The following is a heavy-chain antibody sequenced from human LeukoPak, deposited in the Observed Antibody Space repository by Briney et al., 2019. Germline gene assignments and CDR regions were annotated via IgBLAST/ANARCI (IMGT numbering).Heavy chain of an antibody. CDR2: ISGSGGST. CDR3: ASSPGANGELLWENYFDY. Sequence: GGSLRLSCAASGFTFSSYAMSWVRQAPGKGLEWVSAISGSGGSTYYADSVKGRFTISRDNSKNTLYLQMNSLRAEDTAVYYCASSPGANGELLWENYFDYWGQGTLVTVSS. D-gene: IGHD3-10*01. V-gene: IGHV3-23*01. J-gene: IGHJ4*02. CDR1: GFTFSSYA.